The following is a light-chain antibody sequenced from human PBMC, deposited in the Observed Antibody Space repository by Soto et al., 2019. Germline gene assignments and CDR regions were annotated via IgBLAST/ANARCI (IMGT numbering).Light chain of an antibody. CDR1: QGISSY. V-gene: IGKV1-9*01. CDR3: QQGGT. CDR2: AAS. Sequence: DIQLTQSPSFLSASVGDRVTITCRASQGISSYLAWYQQKPGKAPKLLIYAASTLQSGVPSRFSGSGSATEFTLTMSSLQPEDFATYYCQQGGTFGPGTKVDI. J-gene: IGKJ3*01.